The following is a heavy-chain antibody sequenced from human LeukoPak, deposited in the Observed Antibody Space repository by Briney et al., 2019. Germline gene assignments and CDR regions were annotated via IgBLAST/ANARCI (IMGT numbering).Heavy chain of an antibody. CDR3: ARDRIDYDYDSSGYYDY. CDR1: GGTFSSYA. CDR2: IIPIFGTA. J-gene: IGHJ4*02. Sequence: SAKVSCKASGGTFSSYAISWVRQAPGQGLEWMGGIIPIFGTANYAQKFQGRVTITADESTSTAYMELSSLRSEDTAVYYCARDRIDYDYDSSGYYDYWGQGTLVTVSS. V-gene: IGHV1-69*13. D-gene: IGHD3-22*01.